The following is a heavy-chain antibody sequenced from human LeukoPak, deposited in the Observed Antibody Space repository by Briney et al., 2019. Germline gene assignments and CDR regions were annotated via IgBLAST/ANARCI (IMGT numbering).Heavy chain of an antibody. CDR2: ISYDGGNK. CDR1: GFTFRNYG. CDR3: AKKFDSSGLAGAFDI. J-gene: IGHJ3*02. D-gene: IGHD6-19*01. Sequence: GGSLRLSCAAPGFTFRNYGMHWVPQAPGKGLEWVAVISYDGGNKYYADSVKGRFSISRDNTKNTLYLQMNSLRTEDTAVYYCAKKFDSSGLAGAFDIWGQGTMVTVSS. V-gene: IGHV3-30*18.